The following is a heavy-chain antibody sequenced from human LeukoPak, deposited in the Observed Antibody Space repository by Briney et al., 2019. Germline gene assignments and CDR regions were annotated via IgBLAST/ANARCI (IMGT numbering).Heavy chain of an antibody. Sequence: PGGSLRLSCAASGFTFRSYGIHWVRQAPGKGLEWVAFIRFDGSNEYYADSVKGRFTISRDNSKNTLFVQMNSLRAEDTAVYYCAKDRVAAAGSFRSMDAWGKGTTVTVSS. CDR2: IRFDGSNE. D-gene: IGHD6-13*01. CDR3: AKDRVAAAGSFRSMDA. CDR1: GFTFRSYG. J-gene: IGHJ6*03. V-gene: IGHV3-30*02.